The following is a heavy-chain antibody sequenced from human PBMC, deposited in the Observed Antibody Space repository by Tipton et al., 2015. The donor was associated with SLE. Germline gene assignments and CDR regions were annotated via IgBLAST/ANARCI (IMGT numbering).Heavy chain of an antibody. CDR2: ISISGTT. V-gene: IGHV4-61*09. D-gene: IGHD6-13*01. CDR1: GVSISSGNYY. J-gene: IGHJ3*02. CDR3: EGDGDYTSSWSHFGGSFVI. Sequence: TLSLTCSVSGVSISSGNYYWSWIRQPAGQGLEWIGHISISGTTNSNPALQSRVSISVDTSKNQFSLKMTSVTAADTAIYCCEGDGDYTSSWSHFGGSFVIWCQGTMVTVSA.